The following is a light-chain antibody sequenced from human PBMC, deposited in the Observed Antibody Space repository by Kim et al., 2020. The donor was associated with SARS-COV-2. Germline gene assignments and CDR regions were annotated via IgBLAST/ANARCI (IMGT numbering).Light chain of an antibody. CDR3: QHYNNWPPWA. CDR2: GAS. V-gene: IGKV3-15*01. CDR1: QSVSTN. J-gene: IGKJ1*01. Sequence: EIVLTQSQATLSVSPGERATLSCRASQSVSTNLAWYQQKPGQPPRLLIYGASTRATAIPARFSGSGSGTEFTLTISSLQSEDFAVYYCQHYNNWPPWAFGQGTKVDIK.